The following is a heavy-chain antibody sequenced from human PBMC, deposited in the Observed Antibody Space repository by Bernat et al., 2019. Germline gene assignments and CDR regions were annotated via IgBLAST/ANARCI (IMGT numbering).Heavy chain of an antibody. CDR2: IRSKANSYAT. CDR1: GFTFSGSA. J-gene: IGHJ6*03. CDR3: TRPGNYYYYYMDV. V-gene: IGHV3-73*02. Sequence: EVQLVESGGGLVLPGGSLKLSCAASGFTFSGSAMHWVRQASGKGLEWVGRIRSKANSYATAYAASVKGRFTISRDDSKNTAYLQMNSLKTEDTAVYYCTRPGNYYYYYMDVWGKGTTVTVSS.